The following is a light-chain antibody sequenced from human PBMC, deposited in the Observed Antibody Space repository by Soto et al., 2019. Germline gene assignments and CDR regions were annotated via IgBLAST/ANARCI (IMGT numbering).Light chain of an antibody. CDR2: DVS. Sequence: QSVLTQPRSVSGSPGQSVTISCIGTSSDVGDYNYVSWYQQHPGKAPKLMIYDVSKRPSGVPDRFSGSKSGNTASLTIFGLQAEDEADYYCCSYAGTYVFGTGTKVTV. J-gene: IGLJ1*01. V-gene: IGLV2-11*01. CDR3: CSYAGTYV. CDR1: SSDVGDYNY.